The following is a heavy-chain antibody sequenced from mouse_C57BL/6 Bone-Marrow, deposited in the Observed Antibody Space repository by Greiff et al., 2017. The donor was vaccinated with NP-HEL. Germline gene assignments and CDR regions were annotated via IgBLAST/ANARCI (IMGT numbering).Heavy chain of an antibody. D-gene: IGHD1-1*01. CDR3: ARSHYYGSSYWYFDV. CDR2: INPSNGGT. J-gene: IGHJ1*03. V-gene: IGHV1-53*01. Sequence: QVQLQQPGTELVKPGASVKLSCKASGYTFTSYWMHWVKQRPGQGLEWIGNINPSNGGTNYNEKFKSKATLTVDKSSSTAYMQLSSLTSEDSSVYYCARSHYYGSSYWYFDVWGTGTTVTVSS. CDR1: GYTFTSYW.